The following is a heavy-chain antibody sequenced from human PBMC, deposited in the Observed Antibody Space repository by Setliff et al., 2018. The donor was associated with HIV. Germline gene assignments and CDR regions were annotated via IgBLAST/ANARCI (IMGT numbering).Heavy chain of an antibody. CDR3: ARGLLWFGELN. CDR1: GGSISSGGFY. J-gene: IGHJ4*02. Sequence: SETLSLTCTVTGGSISSGGFYCNWFRQHPGKGLEWIGWIYYSGRTKYNPSLESRVTISVDTSKHQFSLKLSSVTAADTAVYYCARGLLWFGELNWGQGTLVTVSS. V-gene: IGHV4-30-4*08. D-gene: IGHD3-10*01. CDR2: IYYSGRT.